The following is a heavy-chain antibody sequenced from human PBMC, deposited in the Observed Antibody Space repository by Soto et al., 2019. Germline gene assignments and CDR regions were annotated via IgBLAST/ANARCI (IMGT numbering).Heavy chain of an antibody. CDR1: GGTFRRYT. J-gene: IGHJ4*02. V-gene: IGHV1-69*01. D-gene: IGHD3-22*01. Sequence: QVHLVQSGPEVKRPGSSVMVSCKASGGTFRRYTLCWVRQAPGQGLEWMGGITPFLGTPNYAHKFQGRVTITADESTGTAYMDLGSLRAEDTAMYYCATTHFYETDGVFDYFDFWGQGTLVTVSS. CDR3: ATTHFYETDGVFDYFDF. CDR2: ITPFLGTP.